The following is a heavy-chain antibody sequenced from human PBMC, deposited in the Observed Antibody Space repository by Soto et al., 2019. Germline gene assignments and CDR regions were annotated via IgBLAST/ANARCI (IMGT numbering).Heavy chain of an antibody. Sequence: SSETLSLTCTVSGGSISSSSYYWGWIRQPPGKGLEWIGSIYYSGSTYYNPSLKSRVTISVDTSKNQFSLKLSSVTAADTAVYYCASRNIAVAGMFDYWGQGTLVTVSS. D-gene: IGHD6-19*01. J-gene: IGHJ4*02. CDR3: ASRNIAVAGMFDY. CDR1: GGSISSSSYY. V-gene: IGHV4-39*01. CDR2: IYYSGST.